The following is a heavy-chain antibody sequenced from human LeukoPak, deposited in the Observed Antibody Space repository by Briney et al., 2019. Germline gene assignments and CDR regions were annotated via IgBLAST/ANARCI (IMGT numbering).Heavy chain of an antibody. D-gene: IGHD3-22*01. J-gene: IGHJ4*02. V-gene: IGHV1-58*02. CDR1: GFTFTSSA. CDR3: AREDYYDSSAIGY. CDR2: IVVGSGNT. Sequence: ASVKVSCKASGFTFTSSAMQWVRQARGQRLEWIGWIVVGSGNTNYAQKFQERVTITRDMSTSTAYMELSSLRSEDTAVYYCAREDYYDSSAIGYWGQGTLVTVSS.